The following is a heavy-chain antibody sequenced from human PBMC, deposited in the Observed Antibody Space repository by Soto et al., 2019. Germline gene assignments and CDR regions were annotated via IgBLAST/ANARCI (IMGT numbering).Heavy chain of an antibody. CDR1: GFTFSSYG. CDR3: AKDTYESSGWFGWAFDI. J-gene: IGHJ3*02. Sequence: PGGSLRLSCAASGFTFSSYGMHWVRQAPGKGLEWVAVISYDGSNKYYADSVKGRFTISRDNSKNTLYLQMNSLRAEDTAVYYCAKDTYESSGWFGWAFDIWGQGTMVTVSS. D-gene: IGHD6-19*01. CDR2: ISYDGSNK. V-gene: IGHV3-30*18.